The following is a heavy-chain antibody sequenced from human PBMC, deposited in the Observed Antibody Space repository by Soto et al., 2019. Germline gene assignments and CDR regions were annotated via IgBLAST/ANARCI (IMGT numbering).Heavy chain of an antibody. J-gene: IGHJ4*02. Sequence: QVQLVQSGAEVKKPGASVKVSCKASGYTFTSYAMHWVRQAPGQRLEWMGWINAGNGNTKYSQKFQGRVTITRDTSASTAYMELSSMISEDTAVCYCARDWPEAASFDYWGQGTLVTDSS. D-gene: IGHD6-13*01. V-gene: IGHV1-3*01. CDR2: INAGNGNT. CDR1: GYTFTSYA. CDR3: ARDWPEAASFDY.